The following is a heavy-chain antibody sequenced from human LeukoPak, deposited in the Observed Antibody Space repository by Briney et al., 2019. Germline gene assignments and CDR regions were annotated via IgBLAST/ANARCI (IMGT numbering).Heavy chain of an antibody. Sequence: SETLSLTCAVYGGSFSGYYWSWIRQPPGKGLEWIGEINHSGSTNYNPSLNSRVTISVDTAKNQFSLKLSSVTAADTAVYYCARGYSGNYDFWSGLPYYYYMDVWGKGTTVTVSS. D-gene: IGHD3-3*01. J-gene: IGHJ6*03. CDR3: ARGYSGNYDFWSGLPYYYYMDV. V-gene: IGHV4-34*01. CDR2: INHSGST. CDR1: GGSFSGYY.